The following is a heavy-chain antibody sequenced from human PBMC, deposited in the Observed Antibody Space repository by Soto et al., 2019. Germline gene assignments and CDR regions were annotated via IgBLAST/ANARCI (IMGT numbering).Heavy chain of an antibody. CDR3: ARGQGYKAPFDY. Sequence: GGSLRLSCAASGFTFSSYGMHWVRQAPGKGLEWVAVIWYDGSNKYYADSVKGRFTISRDNSKNTLYLQMNSLRAEDTAVYYCARGQGYKAPFDYWGQGTLVTVSS. J-gene: IGHJ4*02. D-gene: IGHD1-20*01. V-gene: IGHV3-33*01. CDR2: IWYDGSNK. CDR1: GFTFSSYG.